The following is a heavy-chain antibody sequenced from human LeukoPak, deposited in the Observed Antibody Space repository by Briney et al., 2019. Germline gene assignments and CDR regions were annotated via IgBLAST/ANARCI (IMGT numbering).Heavy chain of an antibody. D-gene: IGHD2-2*01. J-gene: IGHJ4*02. V-gene: IGHV3-33*01. Sequence: PGGSLRLSCAASGFTFSSYGMHWVRQAPGKGLEWVAVIWYDGSNKYYADSVKGRFTISRDNSKNTLYLQMNSLRAEDTAVYYCARDRSGVVVPAAPFDYWGQGTLSPSPQ. CDR1: GFTFSSYG. CDR3: ARDRSGVVVPAAPFDY. CDR2: IWYDGSNK.